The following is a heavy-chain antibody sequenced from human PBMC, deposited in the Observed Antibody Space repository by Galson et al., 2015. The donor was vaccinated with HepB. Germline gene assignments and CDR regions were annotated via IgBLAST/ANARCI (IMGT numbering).Heavy chain of an antibody. CDR2: IVPIFGTS. J-gene: IGHJ3*02. CDR1: GGIFSSYS. Sequence: SVKVSCKASGGIFSSYSIHWVRQAPGQGLEWMGGIVPIFGTSNYAQKFQGRVTIIADESTTTAYMELSSLRSEDTAVYYCAGDRYYDSSGYNAFHIWGQGTMVTVSS. D-gene: IGHD3-22*01. CDR3: AGDRYYDSSGYNAFHI. V-gene: IGHV1-69*13.